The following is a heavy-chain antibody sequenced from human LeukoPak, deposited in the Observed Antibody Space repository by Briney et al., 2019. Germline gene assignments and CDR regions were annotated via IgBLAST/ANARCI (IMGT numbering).Heavy chain of an antibody. CDR2: TSSSSSYI. D-gene: IGHD1-26*01. J-gene: IGHJ4*02. V-gene: IGHV3-21*01. CDR1: GFSFSSFS. CDR3: AREWELLPTSFDY. Sequence: GGSLRLSCAASGFSFSSFSMNWVRQAPGKGLEWVSSTSSSSSYIYYADSVKGRFTISRDNAKNSVYLQMNSLRAEDTAVYYCAREWELLPTSFDYWGQGTLVTVSS.